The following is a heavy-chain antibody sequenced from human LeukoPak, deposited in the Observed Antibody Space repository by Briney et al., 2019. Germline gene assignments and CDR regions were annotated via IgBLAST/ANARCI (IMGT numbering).Heavy chain of an antibody. J-gene: IGHJ3*02. D-gene: IGHD1-26*01. CDR3: AKGSGSYRWDAFDI. V-gene: IGHV1-2*02. Sequence: APVKVSCKASGYTFTGYYMHWVRQAPGQGLEWMGWINPNSGGTNYAQKFQGRVTMTRDTSISTAYMELSRLRSDDTAVYYCAKGSGSYRWDAFDIWGQGTMVTVSS. CDR1: GYTFTGYY. CDR2: INPNSGGT.